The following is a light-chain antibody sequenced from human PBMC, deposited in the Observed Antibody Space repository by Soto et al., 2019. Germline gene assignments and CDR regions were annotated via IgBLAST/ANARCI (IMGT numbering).Light chain of an antibody. Sequence: EIVLTQSPGTLSLSPGEGATLSCRASQSINSNVLAWYQHKVGQAPRLLIHAASIRATGIPDRFSGSGSGTDFTLTISRLEPEDFAVYYCQQYGSSPRYSFGRGTK. CDR1: QSINSNV. CDR3: QQYGSSPRYS. J-gene: IGKJ2*03. V-gene: IGKV3-20*01. CDR2: AAS.